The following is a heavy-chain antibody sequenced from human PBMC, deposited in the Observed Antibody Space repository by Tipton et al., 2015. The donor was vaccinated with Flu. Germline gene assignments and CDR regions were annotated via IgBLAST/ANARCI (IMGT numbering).Heavy chain of an antibody. CDR3: ARTVAAAGTFYFDY. J-gene: IGHJ4*02. D-gene: IGHD6-13*01. CDR1: GGSISSDNYY. Sequence: TLSLTCSVSGGSISSDNYYWSWFRQPPGKGLEWIGYIFYSESTYYNPSLKSRVTISSDTSKNHFSLKLSSVTAADTAVYYCARTVAAAGTFYFDYWGQGTLVTVSS. CDR2: IFYSEST. V-gene: IGHV4-30-4*01.